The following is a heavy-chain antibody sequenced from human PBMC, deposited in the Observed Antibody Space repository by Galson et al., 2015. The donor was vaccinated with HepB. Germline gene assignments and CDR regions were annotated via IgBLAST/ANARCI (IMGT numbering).Heavy chain of an antibody. V-gene: IGHV3-30-3*01. D-gene: IGHD2-2*01. CDR3: AREEGFLGYCSSTSCYPPWFDP. J-gene: IGHJ5*02. CDR2: ISYDGSNK. Sequence: SLRLSCAASGFTFSSYAMHWVRQAPGKGLEWVAVISYDGSNKYYADSVKGRFTISRDNSKNTLYLQMNSLRAEDTAVYYCAREEGFLGYCSSTSCYPPWFDPWGQGTLVTVSS. CDR1: GFTFSSYA.